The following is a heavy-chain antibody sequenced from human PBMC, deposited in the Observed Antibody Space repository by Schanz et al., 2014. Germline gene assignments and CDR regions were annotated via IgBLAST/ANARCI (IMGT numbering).Heavy chain of an antibody. J-gene: IGHJ5*02. Sequence: EMQLLESGGGLAQPGGSLRLSCAASGFKFTDYAMTWVRQAPGKGLEWVSYISGSSSTKYYADSVKGRFTISRDNGKKSLYLQMNSLRAEDTAVYFCAKVAPAATYLDPWGQGTLVTVSS. CDR1: GFKFTDYA. CDR3: AKVAPAATYLDP. CDR2: ISGSSSTK. V-gene: IGHV3-48*01. D-gene: IGHD2-2*01.